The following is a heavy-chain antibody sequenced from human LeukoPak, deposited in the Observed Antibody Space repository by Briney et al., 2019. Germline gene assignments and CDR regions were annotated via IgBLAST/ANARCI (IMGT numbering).Heavy chain of an antibody. CDR3: AREASMYDILTGYYALPKYLQH. CDR2: INPNSGGT. J-gene: IGHJ1*01. CDR1: GYTFTGYY. V-gene: IGHV1-2*02. Sequence: ASVKVSCKASGYTFTGYYMHWVRQAPGQGLEWMGWINPNSGGTNYAQKFQGRVTMTRDTSISTAYMEMSSLRSEDTAVYYCAREASMYDILTGYYALPKYLQHWGQGTLVTVSS. D-gene: IGHD3-9*01.